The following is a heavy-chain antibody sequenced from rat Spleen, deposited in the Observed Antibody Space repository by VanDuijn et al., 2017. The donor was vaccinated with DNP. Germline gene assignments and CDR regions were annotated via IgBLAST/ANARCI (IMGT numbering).Heavy chain of an antibody. Sequence: EVQLVESGGGLVQPGRSLKLSCAASGFTFSDYNMAWVRQAPKKGLEWVATIFYDGSTTYYGDSVKGRFTISRDNAKSTLYLQMDSLRSEDTATYYCARGDYGYNRYAMDAWGQGTSVTVSS. CDR3: ARGDYGYNRYAMDA. D-gene: IGHD1-9*01. CDR2: IFYDGSTT. V-gene: IGHV5-7*01. CDR1: GFTFSDYN. J-gene: IGHJ4*01.